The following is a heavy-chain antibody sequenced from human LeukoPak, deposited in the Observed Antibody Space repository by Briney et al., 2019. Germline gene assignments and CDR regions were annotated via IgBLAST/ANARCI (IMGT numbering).Heavy chain of an antibody. D-gene: IGHD3-10*01. V-gene: IGHV4-59*01. Sequence: NPSETLSLTCTVSGGSISPYFWSWMRQTPGKGLEWIGYISYTGSTNYNPALKSRVTISVDMSKNQFSLQLTSVTAADTAVYYCARDDYRGVTNFDPWGQGTLVTVSS. J-gene: IGHJ5*02. CDR3: ARDDYRGVTNFDP. CDR1: GGSISPYF. CDR2: ISYTGST.